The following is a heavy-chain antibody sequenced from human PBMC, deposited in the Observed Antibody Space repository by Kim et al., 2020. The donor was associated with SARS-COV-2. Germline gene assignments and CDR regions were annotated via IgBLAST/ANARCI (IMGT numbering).Heavy chain of an antibody. D-gene: IGHD3-10*01. CDR2: IYHSGST. V-gene: IGHV4-4*02. J-gene: IGHJ5*02. Sequence: SETLSLTCAVSGGSISSSNWWSWVRQPPGKGLEWIGEIYHSGSTNYNPSLKSRVTISVDKSKNQFSLKLSSVTAADTAVYYCAREVSTMVRGWRATFDWFDPWGQGTLVTVSS. CDR1: GGSISSSNW. CDR3: AREVSTMVRGWRATFDWFDP.